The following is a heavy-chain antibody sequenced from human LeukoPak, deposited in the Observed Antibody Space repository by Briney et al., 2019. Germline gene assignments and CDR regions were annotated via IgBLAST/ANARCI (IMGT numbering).Heavy chain of an antibody. CDR2: IYYSGST. CDR1: GGSISSYY. J-gene: IGHJ3*02. D-gene: IGHD3-22*01. V-gene: IGHV4-59*01. CDR3: ARSDEHPIVVENAFDI. Sequence: SETLSLTCTVSGGSISSYYWSWIRQPPGKGLEWIGYIYYSGSTNYNPSLKSRVTISVDTSKNQFSLKLSSVPAADTAVYYCARSDEHPIVVENAFDIWGQGTMVTVSS.